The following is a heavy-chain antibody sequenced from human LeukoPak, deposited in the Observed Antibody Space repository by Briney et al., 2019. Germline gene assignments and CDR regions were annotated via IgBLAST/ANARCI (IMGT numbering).Heavy chain of an antibody. CDR1: GYTFTSYD. D-gene: IGHD4-23*01. CDR2: MNPNSGNT. Sequence: ASVKVSCKASGYTFTSYDINWVRQATGQGREWMGWMNPNSGNTGYAQKFQGRVTMTRNTSISTAYMELSSLRSEDTAVYYCARGEHDYGGNPGGGYYYMDVWGKGTTVTVSS. CDR3: ARGEHDYGGNPGGGYYYMDV. J-gene: IGHJ6*03. V-gene: IGHV1-8*01.